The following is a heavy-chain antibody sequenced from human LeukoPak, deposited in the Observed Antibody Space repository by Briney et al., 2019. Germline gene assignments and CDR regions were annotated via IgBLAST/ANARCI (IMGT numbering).Heavy chain of an antibody. CDR2: IYYSGST. D-gene: IGHD3-22*01. V-gene: IGHV4-39*07. CDR3: AREPIPEVVSASY. J-gene: IGHJ4*02. CDR1: GGSISSSSYY. Sequence: PSETLSLTCTVSGGSISSSSYYWGWIRQPPGKGLEWIGSIYYSGSTYYNPSLKSRVTISVDTSKNQFSLKLSSVTAADTAVYYCAREPIPEVVSASYWGQGTLVTVSS.